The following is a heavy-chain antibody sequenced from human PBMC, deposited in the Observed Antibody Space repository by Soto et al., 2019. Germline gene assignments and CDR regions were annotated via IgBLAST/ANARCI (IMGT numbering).Heavy chain of an antibody. V-gene: IGHV1-69*01. J-gene: IGHJ5*02. CDR1: GGTFSSYA. Sequence: QVQLVQSGAAVKKPGSSVKVSCKASGGTFSSYAISWVRQAPGQGLECMGGIIPIFGTAYYAQQFQGRVTVTADESTSTAYMELSGLRSEDTAVYYSTSDLRQFSRFVVVDAQDWFDPWGEGTMMTVSS. CDR2: IIPIFGTA. D-gene: IGHD2-15*01. CDR3: TSDLRQFSRFVVVDAQDWFDP.